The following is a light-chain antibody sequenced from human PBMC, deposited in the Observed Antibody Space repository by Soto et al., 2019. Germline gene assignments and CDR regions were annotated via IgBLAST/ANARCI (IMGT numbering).Light chain of an antibody. V-gene: IGLV2-14*01. CDR3: SSYTTANTDV. Sequence: QSALTQPASVSGSPGQSITISCTGTSSDVGGYNYVSWYQQHPGNAPKLMIYEVSNRPSGLSNRFSGSKSGNTASLTISGLQAEDEADYYCSSYTTANTDVFGTGTKLTVL. CDR1: SSDVGGYNY. CDR2: EVS. J-gene: IGLJ1*01.